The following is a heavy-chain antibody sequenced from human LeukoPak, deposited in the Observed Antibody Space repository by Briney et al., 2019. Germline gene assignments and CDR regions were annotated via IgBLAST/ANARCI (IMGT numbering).Heavy chain of an antibody. D-gene: IGHD3-10*01. CDR2: IYYSGST. V-gene: IGHV4-31*03. CDR1: GGSISSGGYY. CDR3: ARDHFGELIP. J-gene: IGHJ5*02. Sequence: PSETLSLTCTVSGGSISSGGYYWSWIRQHPGKGLEWVGYIYYSGSTYYNPSLKSRVTISVDTSKNQFSLKLSSVTAADTAVYYCARDHFGELIPWGQGTLVTVSS.